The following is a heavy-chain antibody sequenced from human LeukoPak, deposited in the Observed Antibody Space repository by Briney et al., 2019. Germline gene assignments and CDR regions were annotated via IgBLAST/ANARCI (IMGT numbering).Heavy chain of an antibody. CDR2: INSDGSST. Sequence: PGGSLRLSCAASGFAFSSYWMHWVRRAPGKGLVWVSRINSDGSSTSYADSVKGRFTISRDNAKNTLYLQMNSLRAEDTAVYYCAGGWDYFDYWGQGTLVTVSS. J-gene: IGHJ4*02. CDR3: AGGWDYFDY. D-gene: IGHD1-26*01. CDR1: GFAFSSYW. V-gene: IGHV3-74*01.